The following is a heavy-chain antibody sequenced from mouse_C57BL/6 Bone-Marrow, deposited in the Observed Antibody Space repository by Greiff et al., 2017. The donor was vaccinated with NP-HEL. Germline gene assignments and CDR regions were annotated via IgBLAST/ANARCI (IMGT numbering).Heavy chain of an antibody. CDR3: ARQLRLLPYAMDY. CDR1: GYAFTNYL. V-gene: IGHV1-54*01. J-gene: IGHJ4*01. D-gene: IGHD3-2*02. Sequence: QVQLQQSGAELVRPGTSVKVSCKASGYAFTNYLMEWVKQRPGQGLEWIGVINPGSGGTNYNEKFKGKATLTADKSSSTAYMQLSSLTSEDSAVYFCARQLRLLPYAMDYWGQGTSVTVSS. CDR2: INPGSGGT.